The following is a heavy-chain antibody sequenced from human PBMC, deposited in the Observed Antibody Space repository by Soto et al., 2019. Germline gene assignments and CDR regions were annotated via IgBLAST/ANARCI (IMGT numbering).Heavy chain of an antibody. J-gene: IGHJ6*02. D-gene: IGHD5-12*01. CDR2: ISYDGSNK. V-gene: IGHV3-30-3*01. Sequence: QVQLVESGGGVVRPGRSLRLPCAASGFTFSSYAMHWVRQAPGKGLEWVAVISYDGSNKYYADSVKGRFTISRDNSKNTLYLQMNSLRAEDTAVYYCARDYYRFNSGYGFSMDVWGQGTTVTVSS. CDR1: GFTFSSYA. CDR3: ARDYYRFNSGYGFSMDV.